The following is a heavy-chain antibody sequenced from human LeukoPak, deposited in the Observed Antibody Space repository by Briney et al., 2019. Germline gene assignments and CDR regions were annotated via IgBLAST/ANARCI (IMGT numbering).Heavy chain of an antibody. Sequence: SETLSLTCTVSGGSISSYYWSWIRQPPGKGLEWIGYIYYSGSTNYNPSLKSRVTISVDTSKNQFSLKLSSVTAADTAVYYCASGEGGEFFDCWGQGTLVTVSS. D-gene: IGHD3-10*01. CDR2: IYYSGST. V-gene: IGHV4-59*01. J-gene: IGHJ4*02. CDR1: GGSISSYY. CDR3: ASGEGGEFFDC.